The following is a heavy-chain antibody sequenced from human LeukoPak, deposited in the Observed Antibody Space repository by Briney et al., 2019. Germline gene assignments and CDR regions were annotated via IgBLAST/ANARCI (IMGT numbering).Heavy chain of an antibody. Sequence: SETLSLTCTVSSVSISTSNSYWGWIRQPPGKGLEWIGSMYYTGDTYYNASLKSRVTISIDTPKNQISLRLTSVTATDTAMYYCARQTGSGLFTLPGGQGTLVTVSS. CDR2: MYYTGDT. CDR3: ARQTGSGLFTLP. D-gene: IGHD3/OR15-3a*01. CDR1: SVSISTSNSY. J-gene: IGHJ4*02. V-gene: IGHV4-39*01.